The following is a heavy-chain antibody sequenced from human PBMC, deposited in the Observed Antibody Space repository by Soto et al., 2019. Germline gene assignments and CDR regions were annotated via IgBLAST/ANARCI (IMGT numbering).Heavy chain of an antibody. J-gene: IGHJ5*02. V-gene: IGHV1-2*02. CDR1: GYTFAGYY. CDR3: ARDHQELILYNWFDP. Sequence: GASVKVSCKASGYTFAGYYMHWVRQAPGQGLEWMGWINTNSGDTQYAQKFQGRVTMTSDTSISTAYMELRSLRDDDTAVYYCARDHQELILYNWFDPWGQGTRVTVSS. D-gene: IGHD1-7*01. CDR2: INTNSGDT.